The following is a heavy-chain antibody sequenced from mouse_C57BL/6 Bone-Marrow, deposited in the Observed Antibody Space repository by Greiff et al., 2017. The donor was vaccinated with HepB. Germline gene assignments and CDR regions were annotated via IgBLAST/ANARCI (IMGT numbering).Heavy chain of an antibody. CDR2: IYPRRGNT. Sequence: QVQLQQSGAELARPGASVKLSCKASGYTFTSYGISWVKQRTGQGLEWIGEIYPRRGNTYYNEKFKGKATLTADKSSSTAYMELRSLTSEDSAVYFCARGLLRSFYYFDYWGQGTTLTVSS. CDR3: ARGLLRSFYYFDY. V-gene: IGHV1-81*01. CDR1: GYTFTSYG. J-gene: IGHJ2*01. D-gene: IGHD1-1*01.